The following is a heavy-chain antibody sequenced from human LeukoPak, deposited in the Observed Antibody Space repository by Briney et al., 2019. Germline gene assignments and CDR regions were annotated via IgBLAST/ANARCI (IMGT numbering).Heavy chain of an antibody. J-gene: IGHJ3*01. CDR1: GFTVSSNY. Sequence: AGGSLRLSCAASGFTVSSNYMSWVRQAPGKGLEWVSAISGSGGSTYYADSVKGRFTISRDNSKNTLYLQMNSLRAEDTAVYYCAKDALTAYCGGDCYRWGQGTMVTVSS. D-gene: IGHD2-21*02. V-gene: IGHV3-23*01. CDR2: ISGSGGST. CDR3: AKDALTAYCGGDCYR.